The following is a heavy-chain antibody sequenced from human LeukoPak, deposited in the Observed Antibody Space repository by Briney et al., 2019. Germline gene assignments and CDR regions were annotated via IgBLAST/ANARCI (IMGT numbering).Heavy chain of an antibody. Sequence: SETLSLTCTVSGDSISSSSYYWGWIRQPPGKGLEWIGSIYYSGSTYYNPSLKSRVTISVDTSKNQFSLKLSSVTAADTAVYYCARDFDPPYYYDSSGYSRWFDPWGQGTLVTVSS. J-gene: IGHJ5*02. CDR2: IYYSGST. CDR3: ARDFDPPYYYDSSGYSRWFDP. V-gene: IGHV4-39*07. D-gene: IGHD3-22*01. CDR1: GDSISSSSYY.